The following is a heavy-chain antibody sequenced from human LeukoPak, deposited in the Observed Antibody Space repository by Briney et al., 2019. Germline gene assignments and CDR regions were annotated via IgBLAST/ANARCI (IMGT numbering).Heavy chain of an antibody. CDR2: IYTSGST. CDR1: GGSISRDY. CDR3: ARESSWYYFDY. J-gene: IGHJ4*02. D-gene: IGHD6-13*01. V-gene: IGHV4-4*07. Sequence: SETLSLTCTVSGGSISRDYWSWIRQPAGKGLEWIGRIYTSGSTNYNPSLKSRVTISVDTSKNQFSLKLSSVTAADTAVYYCARESSWYYFDYWGQGTLVTVSS.